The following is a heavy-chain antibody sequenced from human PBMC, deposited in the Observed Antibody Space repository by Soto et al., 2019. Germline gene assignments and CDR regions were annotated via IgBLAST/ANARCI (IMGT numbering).Heavy chain of an antibody. CDR2: ISSSSSYI. J-gene: IGHJ6*04. CDR1: GFTFSSYS. CDR3: ARGRLAAGGLDA. V-gene: IGHV3-21*01. D-gene: IGHD6-13*01. Sequence: GGSLRLSCAASGFTFSSYSMNWVRQAPGKGLEWVSSISSSSSYIYYADSVKGRFTISRDNAKNSLYLQMNSLRAEDTAVYYCARGRLAAGGLDAWGKGTTVTVSS.